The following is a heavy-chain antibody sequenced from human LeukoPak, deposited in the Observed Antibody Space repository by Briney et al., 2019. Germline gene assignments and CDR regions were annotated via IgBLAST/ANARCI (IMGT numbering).Heavy chain of an antibody. J-gene: IGHJ1*01. Sequence: PSETLSLTCAVYGGSFSGYYWSWIRQPPGKGLEWIGEINHSGSTNYNPSLKSRVTISVDTSKNQFSLKLNPVTAADTAVYYCARGASDSSSWLRAEYFQHWGQGTLVTVSS. V-gene: IGHV4-34*01. CDR3: ARGASDSSSWLRAEYFQH. D-gene: IGHD6-13*01. CDR1: GGSFSGYY. CDR2: INHSGST.